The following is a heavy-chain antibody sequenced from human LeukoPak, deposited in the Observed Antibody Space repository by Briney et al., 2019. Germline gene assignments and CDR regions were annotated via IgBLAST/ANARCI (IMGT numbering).Heavy chain of an antibody. CDR2: ISNDGSKK. V-gene: IGHV3-30*18. CDR1: GFTVSSNY. J-gene: IGHJ4*02. Sequence: GGSLRLSCAASGFTVSSNYMSWVRQAPGKGLDWVAVISNDGSKKYYADSVKGRFTISRDNSKNTLSLQVSSLRTEDTAVYYCAKDRYSYAFEYSDSWGQGTLVTVSS. CDR3: AKDRYSYAFEYSDS. D-gene: IGHD5-18*01.